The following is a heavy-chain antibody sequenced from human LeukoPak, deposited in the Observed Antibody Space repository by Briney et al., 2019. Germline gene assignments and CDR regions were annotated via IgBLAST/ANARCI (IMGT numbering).Heavy chain of an antibody. Sequence: SETLSLTCAVYGGSFSGYYWSWIRQPPGKGLEWIGEINHSGSTNYNPSLKCRVTISVDTSKNQFSLKLSSVTAADTAVYYCARGPRWLQLRKHYFDYWGQGTLVTVSS. V-gene: IGHV4-34*01. CDR1: GGSFSGYY. J-gene: IGHJ4*02. D-gene: IGHD5-12*01. CDR2: INHSGST. CDR3: ARGPRWLQLRKHYFDY.